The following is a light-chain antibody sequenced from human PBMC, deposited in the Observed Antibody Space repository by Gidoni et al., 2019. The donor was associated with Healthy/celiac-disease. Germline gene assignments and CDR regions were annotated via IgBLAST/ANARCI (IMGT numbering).Light chain of an antibody. CDR1: KLGDKY. CDR3: QAWDSSTGV. CDR2: QDS. V-gene: IGLV3-1*01. J-gene: IGLJ3*02. Sequence: SYELTQPPPVSVSPGQTASITCSGDKLGDKYACWYQQKPGQSPVLVIYQDSKWPSGIPERFSGSNSGNTATLTISGTQAMDEADYYCQAWDSSTGVFGGGTKLTVL.